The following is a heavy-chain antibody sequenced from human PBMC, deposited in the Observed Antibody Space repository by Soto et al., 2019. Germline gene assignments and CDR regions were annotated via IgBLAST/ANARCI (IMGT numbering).Heavy chain of an antibody. D-gene: IGHD2-21*02. CDR2: IYYSGST. J-gene: IGHJ6*02. CDR1: GGSISSGGYY. Sequence: QVQLQESGPGLVKPSQTLSLTCTVSGGSISSGGYYWSWIRQHPGKGLEWIGYIYYSGSTYYNPSLKSRATIXVXPXXDQCSLKLSSVTAAATAVYYCARVFGGDCHNGMDVWGQGPTVTVSS. CDR3: ARVFGGDCHNGMDV. V-gene: IGHV4-31*03.